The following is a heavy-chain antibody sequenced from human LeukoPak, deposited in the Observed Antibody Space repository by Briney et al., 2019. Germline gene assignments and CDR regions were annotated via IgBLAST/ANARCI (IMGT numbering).Heavy chain of an antibody. CDR2: TSSSGSTI. Sequence: GGSLRLSCVASGFPFGNYATNWVRQAPGKGLEWISYTSSSGSTIYYADSVRGRFTMSRDNAKKSMYLRMNSLSAEDTAIYYCARGGSPYGMDVWGPGTTVTVSS. CDR1: GFPFGNYA. CDR3: ARGGSPYGMDV. D-gene: IGHD3-10*01. V-gene: IGHV3-48*03. J-gene: IGHJ6*02.